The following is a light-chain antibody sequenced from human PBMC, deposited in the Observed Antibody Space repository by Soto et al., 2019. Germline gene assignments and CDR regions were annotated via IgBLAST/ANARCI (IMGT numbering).Light chain of an antibody. CDR1: QSVSSSY. CDR2: GAS. CDR3: QQYGSPPLYT. V-gene: IGKV3-20*01. Sequence: EIVLTQSPDTLSLSPGERATLSCRASQSVSSSYLAWCQQKPGQAPRLLIYGASSRATDIPDRFSGSGSGTDFTLTISRLEPGDFAVYYCQQYGSPPLYTFGQGTKLEIK. J-gene: IGKJ2*01.